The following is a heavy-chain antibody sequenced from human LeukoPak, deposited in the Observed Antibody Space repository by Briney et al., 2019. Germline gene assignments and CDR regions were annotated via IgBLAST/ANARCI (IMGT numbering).Heavy chain of an antibody. V-gene: IGHV1-24*01. CDR1: GYTLTELS. Sequence: ASVKVSCKVSGYTLTELSMHWVRQAPGKGLEWMGGFDPEDGETIYAQKFQGRVTMTEDTSTDTAYMELSSLRSEDTAVYYCATGRTTVVTQRLDYWGQGTLVTVSS. CDR2: FDPEDGET. D-gene: IGHD4-23*01. CDR3: ATGRTTVVTQRLDY. J-gene: IGHJ4*02.